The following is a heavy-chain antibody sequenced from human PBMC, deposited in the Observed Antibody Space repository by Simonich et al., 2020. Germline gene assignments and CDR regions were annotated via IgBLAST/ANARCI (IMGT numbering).Heavy chain of an antibody. Sequence: QVQLVQSGAEVKKPGASVKVSCKASGYTFTGYYMHWVRQAPGQGLEWRGCIKPNRGGTNYAQKFQGRVTMTRDTSISTAYMELSRLRSDDTAVYYCARGALTGDYYYMDVWGKGTTVTVSS. J-gene: IGHJ6*03. V-gene: IGHV1-2*02. D-gene: IGHD7-27*01. CDR2: IKPNRGGT. CDR3: ARGALTGDYYYMDV. CDR1: GYTFTGYY.